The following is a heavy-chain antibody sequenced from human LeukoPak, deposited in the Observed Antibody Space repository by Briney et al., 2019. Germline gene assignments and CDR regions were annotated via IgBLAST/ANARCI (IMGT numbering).Heavy chain of an antibody. CDR3: PTDVGSDSSGYYDFDH. V-gene: IGHV3-15*01. CDR1: GFTFSNAW. D-gene: IGHD3-22*01. J-gene: IGHJ4*02. CDR2: IKGNTDGGTT. Sequence: GGSLRLSCAASGFTFSNAWMSWVRQAPGKGLDWVARIKGNTDGGTTEYAAPVKGRFTISRDDSKNTLFLQMNSLKTEDTAVYYCPTDVGSDSSGYYDFDHWGQGTLVTVSS.